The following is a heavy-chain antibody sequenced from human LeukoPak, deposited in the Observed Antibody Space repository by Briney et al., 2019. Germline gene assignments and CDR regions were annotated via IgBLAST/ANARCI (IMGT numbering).Heavy chain of an antibody. D-gene: IGHD3-22*01. Sequence: SETLSLTCAVYGGSFSGYYWSWIRQPPGKGLEWIGEINHSGCTNYNPSLKSRVTISVDTSKNQFSLKLSSVTAADTAVYYCARELYYYDSSGYLRPFDLWGRGTLVTVSS. CDR3: ARELYYYDSSGYLRPFDL. V-gene: IGHV4-34*01. CDR1: GGSFSGYY. CDR2: INHSGCT. J-gene: IGHJ2*01.